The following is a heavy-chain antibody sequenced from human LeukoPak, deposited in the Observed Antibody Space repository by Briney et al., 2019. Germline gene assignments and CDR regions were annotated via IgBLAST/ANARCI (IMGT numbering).Heavy chain of an antibody. Sequence: ASVKVSCKASGYSFTSHDINWVRQATGQGLEWMGWMNPNSGNTGYAQKFQDRVTMTRNTSISTAYPELSSLGSEDTAMYYCASALKRGSAGTLIDHWGQGTLVTVSS. V-gene: IGHV1-8*01. CDR1: GYSFTSHD. CDR2: MNPNSGNT. CDR3: ASALKRGSAGTLIDH. D-gene: IGHD6-13*01. J-gene: IGHJ4*02.